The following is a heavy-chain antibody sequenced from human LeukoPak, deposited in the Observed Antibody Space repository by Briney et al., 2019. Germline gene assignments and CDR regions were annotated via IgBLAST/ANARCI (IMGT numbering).Heavy chain of an antibody. Sequence: ASVKVSCKASGYTFTSYDMYWVRQAPGQGLEWMGWINPNSGGTNYAQKFQGRVTMTRDTSISTAYMELSRLRSDDTAVYYCARVALRYSSGWYYFDYWGQGTLVTVSS. D-gene: IGHD6-19*01. CDR2: INPNSGGT. CDR3: ARVALRYSSGWYYFDY. J-gene: IGHJ4*02. CDR1: GYTFTSYD. V-gene: IGHV1-2*02.